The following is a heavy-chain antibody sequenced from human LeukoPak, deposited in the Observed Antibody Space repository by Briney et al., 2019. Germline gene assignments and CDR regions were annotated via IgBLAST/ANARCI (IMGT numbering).Heavy chain of an antibody. CDR1: GGSISSYY. Sequence: SETLSLTCTVSGGSISSYYWSWIRQPPGKGLEWIGYIYYSGSTNYNPSLKSRVTISVDTSKNQFSLKLSSVTAADTAVYYCARDANYDILTGYYGYYFDYWGQGTLVTVSS. CDR2: IYYSGST. J-gene: IGHJ4*02. D-gene: IGHD3-9*01. V-gene: IGHV4-59*12. CDR3: ARDANYDILTGYYGYYFDY.